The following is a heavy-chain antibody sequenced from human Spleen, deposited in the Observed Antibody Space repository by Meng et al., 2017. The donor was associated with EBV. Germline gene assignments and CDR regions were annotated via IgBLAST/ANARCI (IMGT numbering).Heavy chain of an antibody. CDR2: ITHSGRT. J-gene: IGHJ4*02. CDR1: VGSFNEYY. CDR3: ARSHVVTNPVDY. D-gene: IGHD3-22*01. V-gene: IGHV4-34*01. Sequence: QVQLQPWAAGLLKPSQTLSPTCAVYVGSFNEYYWSWIRQPPGKGLEWIGEITHSGRTNYSPSLKSRVTMSVDTSENHLSLKLSSVTAADTAVYYCARSHVVTNPVDYWGQGALITVSS.